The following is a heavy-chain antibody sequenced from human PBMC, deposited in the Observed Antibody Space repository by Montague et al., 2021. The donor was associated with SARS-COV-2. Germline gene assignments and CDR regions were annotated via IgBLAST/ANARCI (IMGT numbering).Heavy chain of an antibody. J-gene: IGHJ6*02. CDR1: GFTFDDYA. CDR2: ISWNSGSI. CDR3: AKDMGPYGSGPYGMDV. Sequence: SLRLSCAASGFTFDDYAMHWFRQAPGKGLEWVSGISWNSGSIGYADSVKGRFTISRDNAKNSLYLQMNSLRAEDTALYYCAKDMGPYGSGPYGMDVWGQGTTVTVSS. V-gene: IGHV3-9*01. D-gene: IGHD3-10*01.